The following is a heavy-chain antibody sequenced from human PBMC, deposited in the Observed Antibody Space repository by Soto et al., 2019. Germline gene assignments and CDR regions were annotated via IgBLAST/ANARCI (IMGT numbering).Heavy chain of an antibody. D-gene: IGHD2-15*01. Sequence: GGSLRLSCAASGFTFSDYYMSWIRQAPGKGLEWLSYISSSGSTIYYADSVKGRFTISRDNAKNSLYLQMDSLRAEDTAVYYCARSRCGGSCYRAYFDYWGQGTLVTVSS. CDR2: ISSSGSTI. J-gene: IGHJ4*02. CDR1: GFTFSDYY. CDR3: ARSRCGGSCYRAYFDY. V-gene: IGHV3-11*01.